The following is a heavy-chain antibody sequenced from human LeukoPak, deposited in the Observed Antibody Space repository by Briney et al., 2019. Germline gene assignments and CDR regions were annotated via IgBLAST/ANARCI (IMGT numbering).Heavy chain of an antibody. J-gene: IGHJ6*02. CDR2: IGTAGDT. CDR1: GFTFSSYD. D-gene: IGHD3-10*01. CDR3: ARALRFGESTNYYYYGMDV. V-gene: IGHV3-13*01. Sequence: GGSLRLSCAASGFTFSSYDMHWVRQATRKGLEWVSAIGTAGDTYYPGSVKGRFTISRENAKNSLYLQMNSLRAGDTAVYYCARALRFGESTNYYYYGMDVWGQGTTVTVSS.